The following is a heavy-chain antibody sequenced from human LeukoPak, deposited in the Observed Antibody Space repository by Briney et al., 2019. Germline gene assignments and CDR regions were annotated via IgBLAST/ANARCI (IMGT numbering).Heavy chain of an antibody. CDR1: GGTFSSYA. D-gene: IGHD3-16*01. CDR3: ARVGLRIQDAFDI. CDR2: IIPIFGTA. V-gene: IGHV1-69*01. Sequence: ASVKVSCKASGGTFSSYAISWVRQAPGQGLEWMGGIIPIFGTANYAQKFQGRVTITADESTSTAYMELSSLRSEDTAVYYCARVGLRIQDAFDIWGQGTMVTVSS. J-gene: IGHJ3*02.